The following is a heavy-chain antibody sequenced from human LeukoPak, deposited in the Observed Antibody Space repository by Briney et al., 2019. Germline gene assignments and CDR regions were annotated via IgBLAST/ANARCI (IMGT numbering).Heavy chain of an antibody. V-gene: IGHV4-39*07. CDR1: GGSISSSSYY. Sequence: PSETLSLTCTVSGGSISSSSYYWGWIRQPPGKGLEWIGSIYYSGSTYYNPSLKSRVTISVDTSKNQFSLKLSSVTAADTAVYYCARTTIAAAGTDAFDIWGQGTMVTVSS. CDR2: IYYSGST. CDR3: ARTTIAAAGTDAFDI. D-gene: IGHD6-13*01. J-gene: IGHJ3*02.